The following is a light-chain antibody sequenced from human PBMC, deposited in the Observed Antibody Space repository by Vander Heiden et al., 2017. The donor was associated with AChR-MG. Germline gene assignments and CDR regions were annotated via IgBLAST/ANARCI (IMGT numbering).Light chain of an antibody. J-gene: IGKJ2*02. V-gene: IGKV1-39*01. Sequence: QMTPSPSSLSASVGDRVTITCRSSQSISSYLNWYQQKPGKAPKVLIYAASSLKSGVPSRFSGSGSGTDFTLTITSLQPEDFATYYCQQSYSTPCTFGQGTKVEIK. CDR3: QQSYSTPCT. CDR1: QSISSY. CDR2: AAS.